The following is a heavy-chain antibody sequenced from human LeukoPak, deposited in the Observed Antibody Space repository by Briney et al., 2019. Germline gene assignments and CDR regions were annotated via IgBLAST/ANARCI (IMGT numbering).Heavy chain of an antibody. CDR1: GFTFSSYA. V-gene: IGHV3-30-3*01. J-gene: IGHJ5*02. CDR3: ARDRLAVVAATPWFDP. D-gene: IGHD2-15*01. CDR2: ISYDGSNK. Sequence: GGSLRLSCAASGFTFSSYAMHWVRQAPGKGLEWVAVISYDGSNKYYADSVKGRFTISRDNSKNTLYLQMNSLRAEDTAVYYCARDRLAVVAATPWFDPWGQGTLVTVSS.